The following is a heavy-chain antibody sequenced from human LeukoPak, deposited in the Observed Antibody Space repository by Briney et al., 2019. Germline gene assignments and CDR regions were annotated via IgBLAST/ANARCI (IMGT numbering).Heavy chain of an antibody. CDR2: ISSSGGSP. Sequence: GGSLRLSCAASGFTFGSYAISWVRQAPGKGLEWVSVISSSGGSPYYADSVKGRFTISRDTSKNTLYLQMNSLRAEDTAIYYCAKDLSRTGMIDYWGQGNLVTVSS. CDR3: AKDLSRTGMIDY. J-gene: IGHJ4*02. CDR1: GFTFGSYA. D-gene: IGHD1-1*01. V-gene: IGHV3-23*01.